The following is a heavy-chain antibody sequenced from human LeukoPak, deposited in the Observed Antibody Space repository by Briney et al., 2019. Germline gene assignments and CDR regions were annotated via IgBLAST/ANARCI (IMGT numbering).Heavy chain of an antibody. V-gene: IGHV3-30-3*01. CDR2: VSYDGGDK. Sequence: QPGRSLRLSCAASGFTFSSYALHWVRQAPGKGLEWVAVVSYDGGDKYYADSVKGRFTISRDDSKNTLYLQMNSLRTEDTAVYYCAKDGQKAAWDYWGQGTLVTVSS. J-gene: IGHJ4*02. CDR3: AKDGQKAAWDY. CDR1: GFTFSSYA. D-gene: IGHD6-13*01.